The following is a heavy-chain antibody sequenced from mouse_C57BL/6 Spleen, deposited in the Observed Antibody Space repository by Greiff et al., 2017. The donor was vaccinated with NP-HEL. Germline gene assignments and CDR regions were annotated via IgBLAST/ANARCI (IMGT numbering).Heavy chain of an antibody. CDR3: ARRYYGSSYWYFDV. V-gene: IGHV1-78*01. Sequence: QVQLQQSDAELVKPGASVKISCKVSGYTFTDHTIHWMKQRPEQGLEWIGYIYPRDGSTKYNEKFKSTATLTADKSSSTAYMQLNSLTSEDSAGYFCARRYYGSSYWYFDVWGTGTTVTVSS. CDR1: GYTFTDHT. D-gene: IGHD1-1*01. J-gene: IGHJ1*03. CDR2: IYPRDGST.